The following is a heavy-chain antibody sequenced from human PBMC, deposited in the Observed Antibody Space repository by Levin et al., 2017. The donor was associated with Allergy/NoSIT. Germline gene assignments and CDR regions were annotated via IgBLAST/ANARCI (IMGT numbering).Heavy chain of an antibody. CDR3: ATSTPAAPPGADDY. D-gene: IGHD2-2*01. CDR2: IYYSGST. J-gene: IGHJ4*02. V-gene: IGHV4-31*03. CDR1: GGSISSGGYY. Sequence: SQTLSLTCTVSGGSISSGGYYWSWIRQHPGKGLEWIGYIYYSGSTYYNPSLKSRVTISVDTSKNQFSLKLSSVTAADTAVYYCATSTPAAPPGADDYWGQGTLVTVSS.